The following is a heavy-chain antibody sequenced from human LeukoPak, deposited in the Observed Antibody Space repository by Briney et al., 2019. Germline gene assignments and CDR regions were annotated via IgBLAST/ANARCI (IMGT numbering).Heavy chain of an antibody. CDR2: ISGSGDST. J-gene: IGHJ6*03. Sequence: PGGSLRLSCAASGFTFGSYAVTWVRQAPGKGLEWVSGISGSGDSTYYADSVKGRFTISRDNSKKTLYLQMNSLRAEDTAVYYCAKEPRYSSSNYYYYYMDVWGKGTTVTVPS. CDR3: AKEPRYSSSNYYYYYMDV. CDR1: GFTFGSYA. V-gene: IGHV3-23*01. D-gene: IGHD6-19*01.